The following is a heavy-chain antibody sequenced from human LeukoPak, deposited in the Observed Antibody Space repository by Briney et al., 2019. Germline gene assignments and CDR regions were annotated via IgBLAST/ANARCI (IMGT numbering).Heavy chain of an antibody. CDR2: MHSSGSI. CDR3: VRGAARGYGGYSN. Sequence: KTSETLSLTCTVSGDSISSYYWSWIRQPAGKGLEWIGRMHSSGSINYNPSLRSRVTMSVDTSKNQFFLKLRSVTAADTALFYCVRGAARGYGGYSNWGQGTLVTVSS. V-gene: IGHV4-4*07. D-gene: IGHD5-12*01. J-gene: IGHJ4*02. CDR1: GDSISSYY.